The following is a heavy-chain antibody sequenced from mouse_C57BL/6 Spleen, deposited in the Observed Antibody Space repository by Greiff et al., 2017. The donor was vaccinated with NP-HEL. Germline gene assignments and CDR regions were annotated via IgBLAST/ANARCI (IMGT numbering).Heavy chain of an antibody. CDR2: INPNNGGT. CDR3: ARRGASGALDY. D-gene: IGHD6-1*01. V-gene: IGHV1-18*01. CDR1: GYTFTDYN. Sequence: VQLQQSGPELVKPGASVKIPCKASGYTFTDYNMDWVKQSHGKSLEWIGDINPNNGGTIYNPTFKGKATLTVDKSSSTAYMELRSLTSADTAVYCCARRGASGALDYWGQGTSVTVSS. J-gene: IGHJ4*01.